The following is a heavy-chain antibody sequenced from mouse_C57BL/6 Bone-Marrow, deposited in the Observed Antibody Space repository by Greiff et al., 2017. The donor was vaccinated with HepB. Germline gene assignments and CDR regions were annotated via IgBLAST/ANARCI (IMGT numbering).Heavy chain of an antibody. D-gene: IGHD2-13*01. V-gene: IGHV1-15*01. J-gene: IGHJ3*01. CDR3: TRSDEGDNRYWFAY. CDR1: GYTFTDYE. Sequence: QVQLQQSGAELVRPGASVTLSCKASGYTFTDYEMHWVKQTPVHGLEWIGAIDPETGGTAYNQKFKGKAILTADKSSSTAYMELRSLTSEDSAVSYCTRSDEGDNRYWFAYWGQGALGTVSA. CDR2: IDPETGGT.